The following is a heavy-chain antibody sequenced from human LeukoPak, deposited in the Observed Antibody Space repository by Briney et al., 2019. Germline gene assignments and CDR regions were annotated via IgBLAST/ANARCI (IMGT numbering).Heavy chain of an antibody. CDR1: GFTFGDYY. J-gene: IGHJ4*02. V-gene: IGHV3-11*01. CDR2: ISSSGHTI. D-gene: IGHD3-22*01. Sequence: GGSLRLSCAASGFTFGDYYMTWIRQAPGKGLEWVSYISSSGHTIYYADSVKGRFIISRDNAKNSLYLQMNSLRAEDTAVYYCARDLDYSDSSGYGYWGRGTLVTVSS. CDR3: ARDLDYSDSSGYGY.